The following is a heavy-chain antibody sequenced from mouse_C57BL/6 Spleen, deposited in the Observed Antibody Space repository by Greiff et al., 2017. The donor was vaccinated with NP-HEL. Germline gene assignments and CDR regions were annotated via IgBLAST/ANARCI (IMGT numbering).Heavy chain of an antibody. V-gene: IGHV1-69*01. CDR1: GYTFTSYW. CDR3: ARWGLRFAY. CDR2: IDPSDSYT. J-gene: IGHJ3*01. D-gene: IGHD2-2*01. Sequence: VQLQQPGAELVMPGASVKLSCKASGYTFTSYWMHWVKQRPGQGLEWIGEIDPSDSYTNYNQKFKGKSTLTVDKSSSTAYMQLSSLTSEDSAVYYCARWGLRFAYWGQGTLVTVSA.